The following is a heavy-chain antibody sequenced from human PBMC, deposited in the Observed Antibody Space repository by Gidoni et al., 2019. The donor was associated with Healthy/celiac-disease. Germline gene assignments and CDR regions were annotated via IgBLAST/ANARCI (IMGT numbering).Heavy chain of an antibody. CDR2: INHSGST. Sequence: QVQLQQWGAGLLKPSETLSLTCAVYGGSFSGYYWSWIRQPPGKGLEWIGEINHSGSTNYNPSLKSRVTISVDTSKNQFSLKLSSVTAADTAVYYCARGRSTWSTYYYGSGSPLFDYWGQGTLVTVSS. CDR1: GGSFSGYY. D-gene: IGHD3-10*01. J-gene: IGHJ4*02. V-gene: IGHV4-34*01. CDR3: ARGRSTWSTYYYGSGSPLFDY.